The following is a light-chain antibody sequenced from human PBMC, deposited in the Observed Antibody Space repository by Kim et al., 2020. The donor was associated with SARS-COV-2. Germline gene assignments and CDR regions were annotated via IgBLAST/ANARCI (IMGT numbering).Light chain of an antibody. CDR1: SSNIGSYA. CDR3: AAWDDSLHEYV. V-gene: IGLV1-44*01. Sequence: QPVLTQPPSASGTPGQRVTISCSGSSSNIGSYAVNWYQHLPGTTPKLLIYTNYQRTSGVPDRFSGSKSGTSAPLAISGLQSEDEADYYCAAWDDSLHEYVFGTGTKVTVL. J-gene: IGLJ1*01. CDR2: TNY.